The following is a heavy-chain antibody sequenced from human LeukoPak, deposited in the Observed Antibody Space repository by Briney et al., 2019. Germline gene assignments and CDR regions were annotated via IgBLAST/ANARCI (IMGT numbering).Heavy chain of an antibody. CDR3: ASSTTGAVYYYGSGSFGSRNYFDY. D-gene: IGHD3-10*01. Sequence: SETLSLTCTVSGGSISSSSYYWGWIRQPPGKGLEWIGSIYYSGSTYYNPSLKSRVTISVDTSKNQFSLKLSSVTAADTAVYYCASSTTGAVYYYGSGSFGSRNYFDYWGQGTLVTVSS. CDR2: IYYSGST. V-gene: IGHV4-39*07. J-gene: IGHJ4*02. CDR1: GGSISSSSYY.